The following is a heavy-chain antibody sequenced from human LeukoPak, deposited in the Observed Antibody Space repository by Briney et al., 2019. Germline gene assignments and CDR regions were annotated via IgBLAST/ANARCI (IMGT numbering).Heavy chain of an antibody. V-gene: IGHV1-18*01. CDR1: GYILSSYG. CDR2: INVYSGST. Sequence: ASVKVSCKASGYILSSYGIAWVRQAPGQGLEWMGWINVYSGSTNFAQKFQGRVTMTTDTSTNTAYMELSNLRFDDTATYYCARGGPEWELLHFFDYWGQGTLVTVSS. CDR3: ARGGPEWELLHFFDY. D-gene: IGHD1-26*01. J-gene: IGHJ4*02.